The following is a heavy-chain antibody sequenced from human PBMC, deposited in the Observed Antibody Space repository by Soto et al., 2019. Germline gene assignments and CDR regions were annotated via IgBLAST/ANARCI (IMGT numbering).Heavy chain of an antibody. CDR3: AREGGSETLQPSYNWFDT. D-gene: IGHD6-25*01. CDR1: GYTFTDYH. CDR2: VNANNGGA. V-gene: IGHV1-2*02. Sequence: AASVKVSCKASGYTFTDYHIHWVRQAPGQGLEFMGCVNANNGGAGSAQQFQGRVTVTSDTSSTTVYMELSKLRSDDTAVYYCAREGGSETLQPSYNWFDTWGQGTLVTVSS. J-gene: IGHJ5*02.